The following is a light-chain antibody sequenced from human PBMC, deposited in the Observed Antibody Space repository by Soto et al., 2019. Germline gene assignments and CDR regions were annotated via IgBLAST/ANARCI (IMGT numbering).Light chain of an antibody. J-gene: IGLJ7*01. V-gene: IGLV2-23*02. CDR3: CSYGGSRAV. CDR1: SSDVGSHNL. CDR2: EVS. Sequence: QSALTQPASVSGSPGQSITISCTGTSSDVGSHNLVSWYQQHPGQAPKLMIYEVSKRPLGVSARFSASKSGNTASLTISGLQAEDEGGYYCCSYGGSRAVFGGGTQLTVL.